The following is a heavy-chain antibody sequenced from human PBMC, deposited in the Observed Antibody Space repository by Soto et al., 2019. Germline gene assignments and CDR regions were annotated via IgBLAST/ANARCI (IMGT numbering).Heavy chain of an antibody. Sequence: SVKVSCKASVGTFSSYAISWVRQAPGQGLEWMGGIIPIFGTANYAQKFQGRVTMTRDTSTSTVYMELSSLSSVTAADTAVYYCARIPTYYDILTGHDQRWGQGTRVTVSS. J-gene: IGHJ4*02. V-gene: IGHV1-69*05. CDR2: IIPIFGTA. CDR3: ARIPTYYDILTGHDQR. CDR1: VGTFSSYA. D-gene: IGHD3-9*01.